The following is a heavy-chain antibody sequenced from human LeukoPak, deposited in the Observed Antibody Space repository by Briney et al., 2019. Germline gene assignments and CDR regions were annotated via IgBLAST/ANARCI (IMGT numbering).Heavy chain of an antibody. V-gene: IGHV3-48*02. CDR1: GFTFTSYS. CDR3: ERDRHGDYASEY. CDR2: ISSSSSTI. J-gene: IGHJ4*02. Sequence: PGGSLRLSCVASGFTFTSYSMNWVRQAPGKGLEWVSYISSSSSTIYYADSVKGRFTISRDNDQNSLYLQMNSLRDEDTAVYYCERDRHGDYASEYWGQGTLVTVSS. D-gene: IGHD4-17*01.